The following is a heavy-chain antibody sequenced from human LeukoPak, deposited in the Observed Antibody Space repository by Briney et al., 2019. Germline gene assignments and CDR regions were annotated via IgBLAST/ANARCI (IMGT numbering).Heavy chain of an antibody. CDR2: IFYSGST. J-gene: IGHJ5*02. Sequence: SETLSLTCTVSGGSISTSNYYWGWIRQPPGNGLEWIGNIFYSGSTYYSPSLRSRVTISLDTSRNQFSLKLNSVTAAVTAVYYCARGVFRPYSHDSSGFHTVGRFDPWGQGTLVTVSS. D-gene: IGHD3-22*01. CDR3: ARGVFRPYSHDSSGFHTVGRFDP. V-gene: IGHV4-39*07. CDR1: GGSISTSNYY.